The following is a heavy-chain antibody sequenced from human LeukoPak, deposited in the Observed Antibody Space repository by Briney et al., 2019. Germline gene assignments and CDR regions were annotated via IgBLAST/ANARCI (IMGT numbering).Heavy chain of an antibody. CDR3: ARAIRDGYNGYYFDY. CDR1: GFTFSSYW. Sequence: SGGSLRLSCAASGFTFSSYWMHWVRHAPGKGLVWVSRINSDGSSTSYADSVKGRFTISRDNAKNSLYLQMNSLRAEDTAVYYCARAIRDGYNGYYFDYWGQGTLVTVSS. J-gene: IGHJ4*02. D-gene: IGHD5-24*01. V-gene: IGHV3-74*01. CDR2: INSDGSST.